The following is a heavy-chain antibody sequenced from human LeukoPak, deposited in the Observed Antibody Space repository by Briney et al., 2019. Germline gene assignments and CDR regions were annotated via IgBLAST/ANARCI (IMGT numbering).Heavy chain of an antibody. D-gene: IGHD6-19*01. Sequence: ASVKVSCKASGYTFTSYGISWVRQAPGQGLEWMGWISAYNGNTNYAQKLRGRVTMTTDTSTSTAYMELRSLRSDDTAVYYCARAGLRIAVAGTLDYWGQGTLVTVSS. CDR2: ISAYNGNT. CDR3: ARAGLRIAVAGTLDY. CDR1: GYTFTSYG. V-gene: IGHV1-18*01. J-gene: IGHJ4*02.